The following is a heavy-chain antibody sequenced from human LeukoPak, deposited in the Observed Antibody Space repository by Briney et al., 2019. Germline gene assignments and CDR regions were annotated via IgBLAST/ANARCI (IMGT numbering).Heavy chain of an antibody. V-gene: IGHV4-30-2*01. D-gene: IGHD1-26*01. Sequence: PSETLSLTCAVSGGSISSGGYSWSWIRQPPGKGLEWIGYIYHSGSTYYNPSLKSRVTISVDRSKNQFSLKLSSVTAADTAVYYCARKWVGATDDAFDIWGQGTMVTVSS. CDR3: ARKWVGATDDAFDI. J-gene: IGHJ3*02. CDR1: GGSISSGGYS. CDR2: IYHSGST.